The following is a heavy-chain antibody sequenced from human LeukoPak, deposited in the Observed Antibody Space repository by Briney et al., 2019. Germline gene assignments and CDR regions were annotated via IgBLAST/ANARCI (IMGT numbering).Heavy chain of an antibody. CDR3: ARAVSSSWYGNWFDP. D-gene: IGHD6-13*01. CDR1: GGSIGFYY. Sequence: SETLSLTCTVSGGSIGFYYWTWIRQPPGKGLEWIGYIYYSGSTNYNPSLKSRVTISVDTSKNQFFLKLSSVTAADTAVYYCARAVSSSWYGNWFDPWGQGTLVTVSS. J-gene: IGHJ5*02. CDR2: IYYSGST. V-gene: IGHV4-59*01.